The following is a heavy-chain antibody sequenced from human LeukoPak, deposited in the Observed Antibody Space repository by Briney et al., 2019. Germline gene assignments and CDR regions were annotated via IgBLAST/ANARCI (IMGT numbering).Heavy chain of an antibody. D-gene: IGHD2-15*01. CDR2: IYSNEDT. CDR1: GGSISTYH. V-gene: IGHV4-4*07. Sequence: SETLSLTCTVSGGSISTYHWSWIRQPAGKGLEWIGRIYSNEDTRYNPSLKSRVTMSVDTSKNQFSLKLSSVTAADTAVYYCGRAAGASGGQYFDYWGQGTLVAVSS. J-gene: IGHJ4*02. CDR3: GRAAGASGGQYFDY.